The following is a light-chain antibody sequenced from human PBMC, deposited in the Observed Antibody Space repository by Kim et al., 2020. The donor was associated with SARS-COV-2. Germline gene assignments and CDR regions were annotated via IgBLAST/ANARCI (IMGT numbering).Light chain of an antibody. J-gene: IGLJ3*02. Sequence: SYELTQPPSVSVTPGKTATITCGGDNIGDSGVHWYQQMPGQAPVLVIFYDSDRPSGIPDRFSGSNSGGTATLTISRVEAGDEADYYCHMWDSRNNQGVFGGGTQLTVL. CDR3: HMWDSRNNQGV. CDR2: YDS. CDR1: NIGDSG. V-gene: IGLV3-21*04.